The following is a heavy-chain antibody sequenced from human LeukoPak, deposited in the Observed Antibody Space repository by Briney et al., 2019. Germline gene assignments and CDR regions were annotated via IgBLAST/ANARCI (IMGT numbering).Heavy chain of an antibody. D-gene: IGHD3-10*01. CDR3: ARHTVYGSGSYLQYFQH. CDR1: AGSISSSSYY. V-gene: IGHV4-39*01. CDR2: IYYSGST. J-gene: IGHJ1*01. Sequence: PSETLSLTCTLSAGSISSSSYYSGWIRQPPGKGLEWIGSIYYSGSTYYNPSLKSRVTISVDTSKNQFSLKLSSVTAADTAVYYCARHTVYGSGSYLQYFQHWGQGTLVTVSS.